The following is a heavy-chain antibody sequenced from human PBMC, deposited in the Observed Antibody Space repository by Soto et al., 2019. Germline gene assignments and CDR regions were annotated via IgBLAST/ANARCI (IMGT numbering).Heavy chain of an antibody. CDR2: FDPEDGET. D-gene: IGHD1-26*01. J-gene: IGHJ4*02. CDR1: GYTLTELA. V-gene: IGHV1-24*01. CDR3: ATPGPPGSYGLDY. Sequence: ASVKGSCKVSGYTLTELAMHWVRQAPGKGREWMGGFDPEDGETIYAQKFQGRVTMTEDTSTDTAYMELSSLRSEDTAVYYCATPGPPGSYGLDYWGQGTLVTVSS.